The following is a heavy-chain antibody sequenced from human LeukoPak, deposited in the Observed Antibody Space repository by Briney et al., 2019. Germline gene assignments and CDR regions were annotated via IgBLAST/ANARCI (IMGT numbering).Heavy chain of an antibody. J-gene: IGHJ1*01. CDR3: ARGLRSGRRYFMGL. CDR2: MSPNSGNT. V-gene: IGHV1-8*01. D-gene: IGHD6-19*01. CDR1: VYIFTNYD. Sequence: ASVKVSCKASVYIFTNYDINWVRQAPGQGLEWMGWMSPNSGNTGYAQKFQDRVTMTKNISIGTAYIELSRLRSDDTAMYYCARGLRSGRRYFMGLWGQGTRVTVSS.